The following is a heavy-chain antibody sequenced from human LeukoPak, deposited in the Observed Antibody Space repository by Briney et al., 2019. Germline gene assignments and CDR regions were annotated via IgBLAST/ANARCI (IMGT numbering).Heavy chain of an antibody. CDR3: ARDASFGGNSFSDS. CDR2: INPNSGAT. D-gene: IGHD4-23*01. V-gene: IGHV1-2*02. CDR1: GYIFTGYR. J-gene: IGHJ4*02. Sequence: ASVKVSCKASGYIFTGYRVHWVRQAPGQGLEWMGWINPNSGATNYAQKFQGRVTMTRDTSISTAYMDLSRLRSDDTAVYYCARDASFGGNSFSDSWGQGTLVTVSS.